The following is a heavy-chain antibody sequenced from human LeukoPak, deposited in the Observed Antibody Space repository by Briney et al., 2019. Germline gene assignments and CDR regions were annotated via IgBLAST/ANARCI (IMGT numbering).Heavy chain of an antibody. CDR1: GGSISSSSYY. D-gene: IGHD3-22*01. CDR3: ARQANYDSSGYPFDY. CDR2: IYYSGST. Sequence: SEPLSLTCTVSGGSISSSSYYWGWIRQPPGKGLEWIGSIYYSGSTYYNPSLKSRVTISVDTSKYQFSLKLSSVTAADTAVYYCARQANYDSSGYPFDYWGQGTLVTVSS. J-gene: IGHJ4*02. V-gene: IGHV4-39*01.